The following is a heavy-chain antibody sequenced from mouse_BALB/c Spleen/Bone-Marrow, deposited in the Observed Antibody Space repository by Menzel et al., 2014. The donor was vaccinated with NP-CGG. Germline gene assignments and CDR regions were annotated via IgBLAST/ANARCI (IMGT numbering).Heavy chain of an antibody. Sequence: LQQSGSELVRPGASVKLSCKASGYTFTSYWMHWVKQGPGQGLEWIGNIYPGSGSTNYDEKFKSKATLTVGTSSSTAYMQLSSLTSEDSAVYYCTIWFPFAYWGQGTLVTVSA. V-gene: IGHV1S22*01. D-gene: IGHD2-2*01. CDR3: TIWFPFAY. CDR2: IYPGSGST. J-gene: IGHJ3*01. CDR1: GYTFTSYW.